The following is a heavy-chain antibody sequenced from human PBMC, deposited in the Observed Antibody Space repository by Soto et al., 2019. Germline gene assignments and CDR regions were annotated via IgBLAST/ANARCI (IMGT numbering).Heavy chain of an antibody. V-gene: IGHV4-30-2*01. J-gene: IGHJ5*02. Sequence: QLQLQESGSGLVKPSQTLSLTCAVSGGSISSGGYSWSWIRQPPGKGLEWMGYIYHSGSTDYNPSLKSRVTISVDRSKNQFSLKLSSVTAADSAVYYCAGVRGPYCGGECYPPTPNWFDPWGQGTLVTVSS. CDR2: IYHSGST. CDR1: GGSISSGGYS. D-gene: IGHD2-21*01. CDR3: AGVRGPYCGGECYPPTPNWFDP.